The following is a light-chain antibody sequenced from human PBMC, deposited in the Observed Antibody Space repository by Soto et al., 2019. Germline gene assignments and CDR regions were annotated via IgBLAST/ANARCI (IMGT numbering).Light chain of an antibody. CDR3: QQRSNSFT. J-gene: IGKJ3*01. CDR1: QSVSSY. CDR2: DAS. V-gene: IGKV3-11*01. Sequence: EIVWTQSPATLSLSPGERATLSCRASQSVSSYLAWYQQKPGQAPRLLIYDASNRATGIPARFSGSGSGTDFTLTISSLAPEDFAVYYCQQRSNSFTFGPGTKVDIK.